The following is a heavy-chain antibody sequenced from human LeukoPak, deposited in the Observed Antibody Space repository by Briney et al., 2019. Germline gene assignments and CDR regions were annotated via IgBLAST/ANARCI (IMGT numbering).Heavy chain of an antibody. V-gene: IGHV3-23*01. J-gene: IGHJ6*02. CDR3: ANSGYDFWSGYSNYGMDV. CDR1: GFTFSNYA. Sequence: PGGSLRLSCATSGFTFSNYAMSWVRQAPGKGLEWVSAISGSGGSTYYADSVKGRFTISRDNSKNTLYLQMNSLRAEDTAVYYCANSGYDFWSGYSNYGMDVWGQGTTVTVSS. D-gene: IGHD3-3*01. CDR2: ISGSGGST.